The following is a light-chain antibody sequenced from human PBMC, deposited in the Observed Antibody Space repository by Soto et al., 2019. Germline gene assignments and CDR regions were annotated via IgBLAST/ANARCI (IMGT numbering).Light chain of an antibody. Sequence: QPVLTQSPSASASLGASVKLTCTLSSGHSSYAIAWHQQQPETGPRFLMKHNSDGRHSKGDGISDRFSGSSSGAERDITNSSSQSEDEADEYGQPGGADSVMCGGGAKRTV. J-gene: IGLJ3*02. CDR2: HNSDGRH. CDR1: SGHSSYA. CDR3: QPGGADSVM. V-gene: IGLV4-69*01.